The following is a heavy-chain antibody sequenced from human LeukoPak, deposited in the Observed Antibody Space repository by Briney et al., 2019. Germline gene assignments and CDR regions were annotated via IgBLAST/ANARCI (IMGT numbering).Heavy chain of an antibody. D-gene: IGHD6-13*01. J-gene: IGHJ4*02. V-gene: IGHV4-59*01. CDR2: IYYSGST. CDR3: AREWSSSFDY. Sequence: SETLSLTCTVSGGSLSSYYWSWIRQPPGKGLEWIGYIYYSGSTNYNPSLKSRVTISVDTSKNQFSLKLSSVTAADTAVYYCAREWSSSFDYWGQGTLVTVSS. CDR1: GGSLSSYY.